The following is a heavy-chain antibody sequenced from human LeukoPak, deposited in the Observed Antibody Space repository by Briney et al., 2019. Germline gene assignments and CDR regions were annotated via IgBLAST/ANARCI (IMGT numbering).Heavy chain of an antibody. D-gene: IGHD2-2*01. Sequence: WVRQPPGKGLEWVGRIKSKTDGGTTDYAAPVKGRFTISRDDSKNTLYLQMNSLKTEDTAVYYCTTDGRSKYCSSTSCYYYYYMDVWGKGTTVTVSS. CDR2: IKSKTDGGTT. CDR3: TTDGRSKYCSSTSCYYYYYMDV. J-gene: IGHJ6*03. V-gene: IGHV3-15*01.